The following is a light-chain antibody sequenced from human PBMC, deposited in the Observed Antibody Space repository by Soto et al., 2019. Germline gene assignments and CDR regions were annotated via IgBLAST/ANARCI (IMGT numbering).Light chain of an antibody. CDR2: NAY. CDR3: QQYYSDWT. Sequence: EIVMTQSPATLSVSPGEGATLYCRASQGIGTTLAWYQQKPGQTPRLLIYNAYIRATGVPARFSGSASGTEFTLTISSLQSEDFAVYYCQQYYSDWTFGQGTKVEIK. J-gene: IGKJ1*01. V-gene: IGKV3-15*01. CDR1: QGIGTT.